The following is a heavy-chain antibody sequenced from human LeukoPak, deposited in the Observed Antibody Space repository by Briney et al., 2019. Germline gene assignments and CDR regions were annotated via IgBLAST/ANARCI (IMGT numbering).Heavy chain of an antibody. CDR2: ISGYNGNT. D-gene: IGHD3-10*02. V-gene: IGHV1-18*01. CDR1: GYTFTSYG. CDR3: ARELVSAGLIGY. J-gene: IGHJ4*02. Sequence: GASVKVSCKASGYTFTSYGISWVRQAPGQGLEWMGWISGYNGNTNYAQKFRGRVTMTTDTSTSTAYMELRSLRSDDTAVYYCARELVSAGLIGYWGQGTLVTVSS.